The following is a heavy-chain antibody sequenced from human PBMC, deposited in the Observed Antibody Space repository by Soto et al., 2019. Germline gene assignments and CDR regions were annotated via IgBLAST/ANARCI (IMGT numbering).Heavy chain of an antibody. CDR1: GGNISSSSYY. CDR2: IYYSGST. Sequence: SETLSHTCPVSGGNISSSSYYWGWIRQPPGKGLEWIGSIYYSGSTYYNPSLKSRVTISVDTSKNHFSLKLSSVTAADTAVYYCATQEVGGSYVYTFDPWGQGTLVTVSS. CDR3: ATQEVGGSYVYTFDP. J-gene: IGHJ5*02. V-gene: IGHV4-39*02. D-gene: IGHD1-26*01.